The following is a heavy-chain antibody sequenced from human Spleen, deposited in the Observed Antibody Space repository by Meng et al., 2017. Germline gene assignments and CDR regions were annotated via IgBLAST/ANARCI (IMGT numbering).Heavy chain of an antibody. V-gene: IGHV5-51*01. CDR1: GYSFTTYW. CDR3: ARLAGTIYYFDS. CDR2: IYPGDSDT. D-gene: IGHD4-17*01. J-gene: IGHJ4*02. Sequence: KVSCKGSGYSFTTYWIGWVRQMPGKGLEWMGVIYPGDSDTRYSPSFQGHVTISADKSITTVYLQWSSLKASDTAIYYCARLAGTIYYFDSWGQGTLVTVSS.